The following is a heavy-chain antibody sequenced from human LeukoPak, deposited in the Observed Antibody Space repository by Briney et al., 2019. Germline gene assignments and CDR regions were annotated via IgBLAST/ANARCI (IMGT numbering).Heavy chain of an antibody. D-gene: IGHD2-2*01. CDR3: AKAGDCSSTSCSYYFDY. V-gene: IGHV3-30*02. CDR2: IWYDGSNK. Sequence: GGSLRLFCAASGFTFSSYGMHWVRQAPGKGLEWVAVIWYDGSNKYYADSVKGRFTISRDNSKNTLYLQMNSLRAEDTAVYYCAKAGDCSSTSCSYYFDYWGQGTLVTVSS. J-gene: IGHJ4*02. CDR1: GFTFSSYG.